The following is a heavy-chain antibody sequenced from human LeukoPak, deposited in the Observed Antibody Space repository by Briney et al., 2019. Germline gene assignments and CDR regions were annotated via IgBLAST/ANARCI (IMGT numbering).Heavy chain of an antibody. V-gene: IGHV1-18*01. Sequence: GASVKVSCKASGYTSNSYGISWVRQAPGQGLEWMGWISAYNGKTKYAQKLQGRVTMTTDTSTGTVYMELRSLRSDDTAVYYCARELLWFGESTDAFDIWGQGTMVTVSS. CDR3: ARELLWFGESTDAFDI. D-gene: IGHD3-10*01. CDR1: GYTSNSYG. J-gene: IGHJ3*02. CDR2: ISAYNGKT.